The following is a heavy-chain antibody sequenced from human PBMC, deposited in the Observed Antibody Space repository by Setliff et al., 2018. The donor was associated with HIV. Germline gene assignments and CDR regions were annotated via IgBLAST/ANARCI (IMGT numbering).Heavy chain of an antibody. CDR1: GFTFGDYP. CDR3: SRSHSGYDLINAY. D-gene: IGHD5-12*01. CDR2: IRTKAYGGET. V-gene: IGHV3-49*03. J-gene: IGHJ4*02. Sequence: GGSLRLSCATSGFTFGDYPMSWFRQAPGKGLEWVSSIRTKAYGGETQYGASVTGRFSISRDDSKSIAYLQMNSLKTEDTALYYCSRSHSGYDLINAYWGQGTLVTVSS.